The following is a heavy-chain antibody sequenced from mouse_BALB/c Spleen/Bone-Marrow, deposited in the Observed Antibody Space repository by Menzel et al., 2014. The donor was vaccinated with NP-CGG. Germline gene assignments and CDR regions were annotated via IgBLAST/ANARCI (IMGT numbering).Heavy chain of an antibody. Sequence: VHLVESGPGLVAPPQSLSITCTVSGFSLTSYGVHWVRQPPGKGLEWLGVIWADGSTNYNSTLMSRLSISKDNSKSQVFLKMNSLQTDDTAMYYCARSHYPYYFDYWGQGTTLTVSS. CDR1: GFSLTSYG. CDR2: IWADGST. J-gene: IGHJ2*01. V-gene: IGHV2-9*02. CDR3: ARSHYPYYFDY. D-gene: IGHD1-2*01.